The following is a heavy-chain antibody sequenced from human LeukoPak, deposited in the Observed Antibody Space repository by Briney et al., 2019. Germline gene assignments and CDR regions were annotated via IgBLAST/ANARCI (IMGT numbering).Heavy chain of an antibody. Sequence: ASVKVSCKASGYTFTSYYMHWVRQAPGQGLEWMGIINPSGGSTSYAQKFQGRVTMTRDTSTSTVYMELSSLRSEDTAVYYCARDPVVPAAKLNPFDDYWGQGTLVTVSS. D-gene: IGHD2-2*01. CDR3: ARDPVVPAAKLNPFDDY. V-gene: IGHV1-46*01. CDR2: INPSGGST. CDR1: GYTFTSYY. J-gene: IGHJ4*02.